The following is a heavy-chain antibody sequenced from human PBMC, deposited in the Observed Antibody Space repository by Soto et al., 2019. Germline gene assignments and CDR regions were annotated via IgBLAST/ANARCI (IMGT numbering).Heavy chain of an antibody. J-gene: IGHJ4*02. D-gene: IGHD2-21*02. V-gene: IGHV1-69*06. CDR3: ASKAACGGDCYALDS. Sequence: QVYLVQSGAEVKKPGSSVKISCKASGGIFSSNTINWVRQAAGQGLEWMGGIIPLFGTANYAEKFQGRVTITADKSPTTEYMELTRLRSEDTAVYYCASKAACGGDCYALDSWGQGTLVTVSS. CDR1: GGIFSSNT. CDR2: IIPLFGTA.